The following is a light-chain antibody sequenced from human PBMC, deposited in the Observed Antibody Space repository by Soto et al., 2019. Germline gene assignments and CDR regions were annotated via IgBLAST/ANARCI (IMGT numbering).Light chain of an antibody. CDR3: SSYISDTTHLA. Sequence: QSVLTQPASVSGSPGQSVTISCTGTSDDIGTYDYVSWYQQQPGRAPKLMISEVTKRPSEISDRFSGSKSGNTASLTISGLQPEDEAICYCSSYISDTTHLAFGGGTKLTVL. V-gene: IGLV2-14*01. J-gene: IGLJ3*02. CDR1: SDDIGTYDY. CDR2: EVT.